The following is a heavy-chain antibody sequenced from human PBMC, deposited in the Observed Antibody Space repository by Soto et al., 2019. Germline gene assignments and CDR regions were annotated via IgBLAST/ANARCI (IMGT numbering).Heavy chain of an antibody. J-gene: IGHJ4*02. Sequence: GGSLRLSCAASGFTFSSYAMSWVRQAPGKGLEWVSAISGSGGSTYYADSVKGRFTISRDNSKNTLYLQMNSLRAEDTAVYYCAKDPGSGWYTAYYFDYWGQGTLVTVSS. CDR1: GFTFSSYA. CDR2: ISGSGGST. V-gene: IGHV3-23*01. CDR3: AKDPGSGWYTAYYFDY. D-gene: IGHD6-19*01.